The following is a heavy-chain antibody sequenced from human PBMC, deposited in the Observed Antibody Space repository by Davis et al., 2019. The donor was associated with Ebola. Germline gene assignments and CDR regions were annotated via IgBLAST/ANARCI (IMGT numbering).Heavy chain of an antibody. CDR1: GYTFTSYY. V-gene: IGHV1-2*04. J-gene: IGHJ6*02. CDR2: INPNSGGT. CDR3: ASHPKRFYYYYGMDV. Sequence: AASVKVSCKASGYTFTSYYMHWVRQAPGQGLEWMGWINPNSGGTNYAQKFQGWVTMTRDTSISTAYMELSRLRSDDTAVYYCASHPKRFYYYYGMDVWGQGTTVTVSS. D-gene: IGHD3-16*01.